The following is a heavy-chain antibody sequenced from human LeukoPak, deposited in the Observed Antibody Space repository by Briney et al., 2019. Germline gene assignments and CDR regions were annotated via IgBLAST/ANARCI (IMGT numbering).Heavy chain of an antibody. CDR2: INPSGGST. V-gene: IGHV1-46*01. D-gene: IGHD6-19*01. CDR1: GYTFTSYY. CDR3: ARDLWQWLPTDY. J-gene: IGHJ4*02. Sequence: ASVKVSCKASGYTFTSYYMHWVRQAPGQGLEWMGIINPSGGSTSYAQKFQGRVTMTRDMSTSTVYMELSSLRSEDTAVYYCARDLWQWLPTDYWGQGTLVTVSS.